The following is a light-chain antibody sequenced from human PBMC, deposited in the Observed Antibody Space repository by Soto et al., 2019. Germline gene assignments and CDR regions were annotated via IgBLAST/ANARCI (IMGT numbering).Light chain of an antibody. J-gene: IGLJ2*01. CDR3: SSFATSNTVV. Sequence: QSALTQPPSASGSPGQSVTISCTGTSSDVGAYNYVSWYQQHAGKAPKLVIYEVTKRPSGVPDRFSGSKSDNTASLTVSGLQAEDEADYYCSSFATSNTVVFGGGTKLTVL. CDR1: SSDVGAYNY. CDR2: EVT. V-gene: IGLV2-8*01.